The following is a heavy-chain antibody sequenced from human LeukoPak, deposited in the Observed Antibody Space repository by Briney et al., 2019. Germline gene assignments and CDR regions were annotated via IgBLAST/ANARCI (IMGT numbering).Heavy chain of an antibody. Sequence: GGSLRLSCAASGFTSSSYWMNWVRQAPGKGLEWVAIIKQDGSQKYYEDSVKGRFTISTDTAKNSLYLLMNSLRAEDTAVYYCARASLSSLLTFDYWGQGTLVTVSS. J-gene: IGHJ4*02. CDR1: GFTSSSYW. V-gene: IGHV3-7*01. CDR3: ARASLSSLLTFDY. CDR2: IKQDGSQK. D-gene: IGHD2-15*01.